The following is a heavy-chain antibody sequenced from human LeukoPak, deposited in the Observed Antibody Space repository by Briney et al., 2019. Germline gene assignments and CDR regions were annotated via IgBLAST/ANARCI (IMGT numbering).Heavy chain of an antibody. Sequence: GGSLRLSCAASGFTFSSYSMNWVRQAPGKGLEWVSSISSSSSYIYYADSVKGRFTISRDNAKNSLYLQMNSLRAEDTAVYYCAREESDFWSGYYLSLDYWGQGTLVTVSS. CDR1: GFTFSSYS. V-gene: IGHV3-21*01. D-gene: IGHD3-3*01. CDR2: ISSSSSYI. J-gene: IGHJ4*02. CDR3: AREESDFWSGYYLSLDY.